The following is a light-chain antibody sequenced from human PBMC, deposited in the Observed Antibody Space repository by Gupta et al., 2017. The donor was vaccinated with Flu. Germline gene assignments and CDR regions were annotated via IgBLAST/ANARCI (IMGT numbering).Light chain of an antibody. V-gene: IGKV2-28*01. J-gene: IGKJ3*01. Sequence: DIVMTQSPLSLPVTPGEPASISCRSSQSLLHSNGYIYLDWYLQKPGQSPQLLIYLGSNRASGVPDRFSGSGSGTDFTLKISRVEAEDVGVYYCMQALQTPRFTFGPGTKVDIK. CDR3: MQALQTPRFT. CDR2: LGS. CDR1: QSLLHSNGYIY.